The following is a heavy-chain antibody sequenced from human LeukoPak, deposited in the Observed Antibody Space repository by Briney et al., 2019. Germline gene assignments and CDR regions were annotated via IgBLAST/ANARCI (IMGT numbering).Heavy chain of an antibody. J-gene: IGHJ4*02. D-gene: IGHD4-17*01. CDR2: INPNSGGA. CDR3: ARAASLRYGHYVLGY. Sequence: ASVKVSCKASGYTFTGYYMHWVRQAPGQGLEWMGWINPNSGGANYAQKVQGRVTMTRATSISTAYIELSRLRSDDTPVYYCARAASLRYGHYVLGYWGQGTVVTVPS. V-gene: IGHV1-2*02. CDR1: GYTFTGYY.